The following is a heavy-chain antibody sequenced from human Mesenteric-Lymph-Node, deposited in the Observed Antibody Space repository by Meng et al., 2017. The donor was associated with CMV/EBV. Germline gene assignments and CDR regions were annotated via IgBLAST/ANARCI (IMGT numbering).Heavy chain of an antibody. CDR1: GFVFSDYY. D-gene: IGHD3-22*01. V-gene: IGHV3-22*01. CDR3: SRDNYDSSGAFDY. CDR2: IRTNSYGGTT. Sequence: GESLKISCAASGFVFSDYYMSWVRQAPGKGLEWLCFIRTNSYGGTTECATSVRGRFTISRDDSKSIAYLQMNSLKIEDTAVYYCSRDNYDSSGAFDYWGQGTLVTVSS. J-gene: IGHJ4*02.